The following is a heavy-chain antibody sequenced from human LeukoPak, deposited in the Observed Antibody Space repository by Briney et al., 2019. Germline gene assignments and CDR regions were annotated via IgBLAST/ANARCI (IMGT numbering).Heavy chain of an antibody. CDR2: ISGSGAYA. CDR1: GFTFSIYP. J-gene: IGHJ4*02. D-gene: IGHD3-16*01. Sequence: PGGSLRLSCAASGFTFSIYPMTWVRQAPGKGLEWVSSISGSGAYAYYANSVKGRLIASRDNSKNTLFLQMNSLRAEDTAVYYCAKDLFGGPARAYFDYWGRGTLVTVSS. V-gene: IGHV3-23*01. CDR3: AKDLFGGPARAYFDY.